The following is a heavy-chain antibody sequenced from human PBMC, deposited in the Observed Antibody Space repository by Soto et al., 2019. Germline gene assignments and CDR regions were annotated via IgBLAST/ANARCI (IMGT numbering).Heavy chain of an antibody. CDR3: ARYDYNGYYFGY. J-gene: IGHJ4*02. CDR1: GYTFSTYY. Sequence: GASVKVSCKASGYTFSTYYMHWVRQAPGQGYEWMGIINPSGGSTTYAQKFQGRVTMTRDTSTTTVYMGLSSLKSEDTAVYYCARYDYNGYYFGYWGQGTLVTVSS. D-gene: IGHD4-4*01. V-gene: IGHV1-46*01. CDR2: INPSGGST.